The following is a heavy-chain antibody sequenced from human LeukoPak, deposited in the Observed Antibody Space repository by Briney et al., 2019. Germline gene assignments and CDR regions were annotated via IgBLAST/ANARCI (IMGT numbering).Heavy chain of an antibody. CDR1: GFTFSSYN. J-gene: IGHJ4*02. D-gene: IGHD6-19*01. V-gene: IGHV3-21*01. CDR3: ARDRSVAGTVDY. CDR2: ISSSSTFI. Sequence: GGSLRLSCAASGFTFSSYNMHWVRQAPAKGLELVSSISSSSTFISYADSVKGRFTISRDNAKNSLYLQMNSLTAEDTAVYYCARDRSVAGTVDYWGQGTLVTVSS.